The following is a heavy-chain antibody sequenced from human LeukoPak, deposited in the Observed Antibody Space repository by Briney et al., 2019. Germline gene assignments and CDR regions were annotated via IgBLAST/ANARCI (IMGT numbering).Heavy chain of an antibody. CDR2: ISAYNGNT. D-gene: IGHD5-18*01. CDR1: GYTFTSYG. V-gene: IGHV1-18*01. J-gene: IGHJ4*02. Sequence: ASVKVSCKASGYTFTSYGISWVRQAPGQGLEWMGWISAYNGNTNYAQKLQGRVTMTTDTSTSTAYMELRSLRSDDTAVYYCARDPPLDVDTAMDWGYYFDYWGQGTLVTVSS. CDR3: ARDPPLDVDTAMDWGYYFDY.